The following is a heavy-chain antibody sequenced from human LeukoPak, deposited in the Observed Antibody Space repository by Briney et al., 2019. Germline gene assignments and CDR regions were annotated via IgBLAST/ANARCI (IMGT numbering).Heavy chain of an antibody. CDR2: ISAYNGNT. CDR3: AKTMILTGLYYYYYMDV. Sequence: APVKVSCKASGYTFTSYGISWVRQAPGQGLEWMGWISAYNGNTNYAQKLQGRVTMTTDTSTSTAYMELRSLRSDDTAVYYCAKTMILTGLYYYYYMDVWGKGTTVTVSS. J-gene: IGHJ6*03. D-gene: IGHD3-9*01. CDR1: GYTFTSYG. V-gene: IGHV1-18*01.